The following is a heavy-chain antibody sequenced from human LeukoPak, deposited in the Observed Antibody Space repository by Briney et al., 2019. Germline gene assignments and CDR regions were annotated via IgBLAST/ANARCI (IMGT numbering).Heavy chain of an antibody. CDR3: ARVDVMITFGGVIRDYGMDV. D-gene: IGHD3-16*01. V-gene: IGHV4-30-4*01. CDR2: IYYSGSI. CDR1: GGSISSGDYY. Sequence: PSETLSLTCTVSGGSISSGDYYWSWIRQPPGKGLEWIGYIYYSGSIYYNPPLKSRVTISVDTSKNQFSLKLSSVTAADTAVYYCARVDVMITFGGVIRDYGMDVWGQGTTVTVSS. J-gene: IGHJ6*02.